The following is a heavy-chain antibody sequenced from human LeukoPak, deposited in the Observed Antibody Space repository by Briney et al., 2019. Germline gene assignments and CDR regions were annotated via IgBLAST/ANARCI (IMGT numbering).Heavy chain of an antibody. CDR2: INPNSGGT. D-gene: IGHD6-19*01. V-gene: IGHV1-2*02. CDR3: ARAGRYSSGWYLGDY. Sequence: ASVKVSCKASGYTFTGYDMHWVRQAPGQGLEWMGWINPNSGGTNYAQKFQGRVTMTRDTSISTAYMELSRRRSDDTAVYYCARAGRYSSGWYLGDYWGQGTLVTVSS. CDR1: GYTFTGYD. J-gene: IGHJ4*02.